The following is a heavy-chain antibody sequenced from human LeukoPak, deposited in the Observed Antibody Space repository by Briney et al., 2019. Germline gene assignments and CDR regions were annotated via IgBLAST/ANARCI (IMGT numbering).Heavy chain of an antibody. J-gene: IGHJ4*02. CDR2: IKEDGTET. CDR1: GFMFSSNW. D-gene: IGHD5-24*01. V-gene: IGHV3-7*03. CDR3: AKEGRSLQTY. Sequence: GGSLRLSCAASGFMFSSNWMSWVRLAPGKGLEWVANIKEDGTETYYVDSVKGRFTISRDNAKNSLYLQMNSLRVEDTAVYYCAKEGRSLQTYWDQGTLVTVSS.